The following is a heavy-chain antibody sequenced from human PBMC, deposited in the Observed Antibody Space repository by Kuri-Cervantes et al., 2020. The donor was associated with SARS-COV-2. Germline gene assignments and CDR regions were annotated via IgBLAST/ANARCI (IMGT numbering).Heavy chain of an antibody. CDR3: ARGPNYYYMDV. Sequence: GGSLRLSCTASGFIFSDYYMIWIRQAPGKGLEWVSYISSSGSTIYYADSVKGRFTISRDNSKNTLYLQMNSLRAEDTAVYYCARGPNYYYMDVWGKGTTVTVSS. CDR1: GFIFSDYY. J-gene: IGHJ6*03. CDR2: ISSSGSTI. V-gene: IGHV3-11*04.